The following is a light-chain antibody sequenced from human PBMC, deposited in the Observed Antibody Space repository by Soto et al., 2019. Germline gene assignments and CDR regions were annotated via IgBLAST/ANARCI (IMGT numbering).Light chain of an antibody. CDR2: KAS. CDR3: QQSFT. J-gene: IGKJ3*01. CDR1: QSISSW. Sequence: DIQMTQSPSTLSESVGDRVTITCRASQSISSWLAWYQQKPGKAPKLLIYKASTLESGVPSRFSGSGSGTEFTLTISSRQPDDFATYYCQQSFTFGPGTKVDIK. V-gene: IGKV1-5*03.